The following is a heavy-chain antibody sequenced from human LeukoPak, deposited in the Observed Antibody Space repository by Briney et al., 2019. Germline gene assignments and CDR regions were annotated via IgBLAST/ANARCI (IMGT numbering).Heavy chain of an antibody. Sequence: PSETLSLTCTVSGGSISSSSYYWGWIRQPPGKGLEWIGRIYTSGSTNYNPSLKSRVTMSVDTSKNQFSLKLSSVTAADTAVYYCARRPQPMVRGVISVSGWDYWGQGTLVTVSS. J-gene: IGHJ4*02. V-gene: IGHV4-39*07. CDR1: GGSISSSSYY. CDR3: ARRPQPMVRGVISVSGWDY. CDR2: IYTSGST. D-gene: IGHD3-10*01.